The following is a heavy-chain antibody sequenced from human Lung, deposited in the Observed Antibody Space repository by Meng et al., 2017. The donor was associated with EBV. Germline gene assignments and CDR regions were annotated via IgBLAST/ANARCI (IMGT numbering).Heavy chain of an antibody. CDR3: ARGRGPMTTIVNL. J-gene: IGHJ4*02. CDR2: LGAHDYDT. CDR1: DYTFTGYG. Sequence: QVYMVQSCAEVKKPGASVQVSCKSSDYTFTGYGVSWVRPAPGQGLEWMAWLGAHDYDTSHAPKFQGRVTLTAARPTATAYMELSSLISEDTALYYCARGRGPMTTIVNLWGQGTLVTVSS. V-gene: IGHV1-18*01. D-gene: IGHD3-3*01.